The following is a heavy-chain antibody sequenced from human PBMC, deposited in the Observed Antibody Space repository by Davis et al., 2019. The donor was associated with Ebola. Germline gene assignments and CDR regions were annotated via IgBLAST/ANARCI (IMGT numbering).Heavy chain of an antibody. Sequence: ASVKVSCKASGYTFTGYYMHWVRQAPGQGLEWMGWINPNSGGTNYAQKFQGRVTMTRDTSIGTAYMELSRLRSDDTAVYYCARANYDFWSGSTDWYFDLWGRGTLVTVSS. CDR1: GYTFTGYY. J-gene: IGHJ2*01. CDR2: INPNSGGT. V-gene: IGHV1-2*02. CDR3: ARANYDFWSGSTDWYFDL. D-gene: IGHD3-3*01.